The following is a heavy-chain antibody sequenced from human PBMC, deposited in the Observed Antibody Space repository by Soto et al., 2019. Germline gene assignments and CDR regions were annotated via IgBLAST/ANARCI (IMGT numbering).Heavy chain of an antibody. V-gene: IGHV3-11*05. CDR1: GFTFRDYY. CDR3: AREYNYTMDV. Sequence: QVQLVESGGGLVRPGGSLRLSCEASGFTFRDYYMTWFRQAPGKGLEWLSYIDSSTKYTNYADSVKGRCTISRDNAKNSLYLQMNSLRADDTAVYYCAREYNYTMDVWGQGTMVNVSS. CDR2: IDSSTKYT. J-gene: IGHJ6*02.